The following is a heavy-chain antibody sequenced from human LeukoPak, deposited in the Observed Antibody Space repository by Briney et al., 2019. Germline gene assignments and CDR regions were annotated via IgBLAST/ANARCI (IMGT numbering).Heavy chain of an antibody. CDR3: WTEGTSGI. D-gene: IGHD2-2*01. Sequence: ATVKVSCKASGYVFSAFFVHWVRQAPGQGLEWMGRINPRNGSTDYALKFRGRVTMTRDTSISTAYMELSRLRSDDTAMYYCWTEGTSGIWGQGTRVTVSS. CDR1: GYVFSAFF. V-gene: IGHV1-2*02. J-gene: IGHJ3*02. CDR2: INPRNGST.